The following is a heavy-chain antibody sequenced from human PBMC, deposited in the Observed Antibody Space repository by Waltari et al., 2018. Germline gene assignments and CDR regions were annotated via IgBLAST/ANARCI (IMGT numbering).Heavy chain of an antibody. J-gene: IGHJ4*02. CDR3: AKGYGSSYSNFDY. CDR2: IYPGDSET. D-gene: IGHD2-15*01. V-gene: IGHV5-51*01. Sequence: EVQLVQSGAEVKRPGESLRISCKTSGYSFTSYWISWVRQMPGKGLEWMGMIYPGDSETRYSPSFQGQVTISADKSISTAYLQWSSLKASDTATYYCAKGYGSSYSNFDYWGQGVLVTVSS. CDR1: GYSFTSYW.